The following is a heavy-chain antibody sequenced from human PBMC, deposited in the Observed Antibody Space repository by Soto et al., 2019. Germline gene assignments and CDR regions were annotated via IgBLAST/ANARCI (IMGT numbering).Heavy chain of an antibody. D-gene: IGHD2-2*01. J-gene: IGHJ5*02. V-gene: IGHV4-30-2*01. CDR1: GGSISSGGYS. Sequence: PSETLSLTCAVSGGSISSGGYSWSWIRQPPGKGLEWIGYIYHSGSTYYNPSLKSRVTISVVRSKNQFSLKLSSVTAADTAVYYCARVPDRWGQGTLVTVLL. CDR2: IYHSGST. CDR3: ARVPDR.